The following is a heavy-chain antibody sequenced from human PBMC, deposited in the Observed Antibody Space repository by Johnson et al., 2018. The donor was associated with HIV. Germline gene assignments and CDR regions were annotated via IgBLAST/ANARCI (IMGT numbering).Heavy chain of an antibody. V-gene: IGHV3-66*03. D-gene: IGHD3-16*01. J-gene: IGHJ3*02. Sequence: DVQVVESGGGLIQPGGSLRLSCAASGFTVSSNYMSWVRQAPGKGLEWVSVIYSGGSTYYADSVEGRFTISRDTSKNTVYLQLNSLTSDDTAIYYCARRGLGGIETALDIWGQGTLVTVSS. CDR1: GFTVSSNY. CDR3: ARRGLGGIETALDI. CDR2: IYSGGST.